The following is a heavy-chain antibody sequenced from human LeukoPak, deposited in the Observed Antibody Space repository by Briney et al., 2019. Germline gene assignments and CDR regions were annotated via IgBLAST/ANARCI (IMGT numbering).Heavy chain of an antibody. CDR1: GFTFSSYG. CDR2: ISYDGSNN. Sequence: PGGSLRLSCAASGFTFSSYGMHWVRQAPGKGLEWVAVISYDGSNNYYAAFVKRRFTISRDNSKNTLYLQMNSLRAEDTAVDYCAKVDLGVYFDYWGQGTLVTVSS. D-gene: IGHD3/OR15-3a*01. V-gene: IGHV3-30*18. CDR3: AKVDLGVYFDY. J-gene: IGHJ4*02.